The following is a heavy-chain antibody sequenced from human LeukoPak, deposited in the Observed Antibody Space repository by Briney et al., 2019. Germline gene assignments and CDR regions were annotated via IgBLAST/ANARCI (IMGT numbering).Heavy chain of an antibody. V-gene: IGHV1-2*02. CDR1: GYTFTGYY. D-gene: IGHD2-15*01. CDR2: INPNSGGT. CDR3: ASDDCSGGSCYATIPLY. J-gene: IGHJ4*02. Sequence: ASVKVSCKASGYTFTGYYMHWVRQAPGQGLEWMGWINPNSGGTNYAQKFQGRVTMTRDTSISTAYMELGRLRSDDTAVYYCASDDCSGGSCYATIPLYWGQGTLVTVSS.